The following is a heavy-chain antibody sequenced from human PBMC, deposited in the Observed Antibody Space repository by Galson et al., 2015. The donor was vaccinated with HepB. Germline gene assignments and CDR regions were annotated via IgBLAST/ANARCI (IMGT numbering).Heavy chain of an antibody. D-gene: IGHD6-13*01. V-gene: IGHV3-53*01. CDR3: AKGGSSWYELLY. J-gene: IGHJ4*01. Sequence: SLRLSCAASGFTVSSIYMNWVRQAPGKGLEWVSTIYSGGSTYYADSVKGRFTISRDNSKNTLLLQMNSLIVEDTAVYYCAKGGSSWYELLYWGHGTLVTVSS. CDR2: IYSGGST. CDR1: GFTVSSIY.